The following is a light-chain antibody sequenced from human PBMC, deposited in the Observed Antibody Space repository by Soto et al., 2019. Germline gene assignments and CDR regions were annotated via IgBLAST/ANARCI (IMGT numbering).Light chain of an antibody. CDR1: RSDVGGYNY. CDR3: SSYTNITTWV. V-gene: IGLV2-14*01. J-gene: IGLJ3*02. Sequence: SALTQPASVSGSPGQSITISCTGTRSDVGGYNYVSWYQQHPGKVPKLVIYEVTNRPSGVSDRLSGSKSGNTASLTISGLRAEDEADYYCSSYTNITTWVFGGGTQLTVL. CDR2: EVT.